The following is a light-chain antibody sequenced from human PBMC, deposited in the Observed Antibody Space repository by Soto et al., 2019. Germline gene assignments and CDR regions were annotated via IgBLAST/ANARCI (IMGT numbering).Light chain of an antibody. CDR2: GAS. Sequence: EIVLTQSPGTLSLSPGERATLSCRASQSFSSTYLAWYQQKPGQAPRLLIYGASTRATGIPDRFSGSGSGTDFTLTISRLEPEDFAVYYCQNYDSSPYTFGQGTKLEIK. CDR3: QNYDSSPYT. J-gene: IGKJ2*01. CDR1: QSFSSTY. V-gene: IGKV3-20*01.